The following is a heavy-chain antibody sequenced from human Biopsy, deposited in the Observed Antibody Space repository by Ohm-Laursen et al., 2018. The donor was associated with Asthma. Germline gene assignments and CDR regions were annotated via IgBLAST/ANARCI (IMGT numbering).Heavy chain of an antibody. CDR3: ARGKTWGRSYYFDY. Sequence: SLRLSCAAAGFTFHNYVMHWVRQAPGKGLEWVAGIFFDGSNKYYADSVKGRFTTSRDNSKDTLYLQVNSLRGDDTAVYYCARGKTWGRSYYFDYWGQGTLVTVSS. J-gene: IGHJ4*02. D-gene: IGHD6-6*01. V-gene: IGHV3-30-3*01. CDR2: IFFDGSNK. CDR1: GFTFHNYV.